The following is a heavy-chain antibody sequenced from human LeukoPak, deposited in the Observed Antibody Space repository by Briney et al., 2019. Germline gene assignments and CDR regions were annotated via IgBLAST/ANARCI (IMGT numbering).Heavy chain of an antibody. CDR1: AFIFSGHW. J-gene: IGHJ5*02. D-gene: IGHD2-15*01. CDR3: ARDSCSGGSCFPLDP. V-gene: IGHV3-7*01. CDR2: IKEDGSER. Sequence: GGSLRLSCEGSAFIFSGHWMNWVRQTPGKGLEWVASIKEDGSERQYVDSVKGRFTISRDNSKNALYLQMNSLRAEDTAIYYCARDSCSGGSCFPLDPWGQGTLVTISS.